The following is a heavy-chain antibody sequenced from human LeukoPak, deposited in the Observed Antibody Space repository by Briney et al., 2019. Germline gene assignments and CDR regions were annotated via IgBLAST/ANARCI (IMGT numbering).Heavy chain of an antibody. D-gene: IGHD3-3*01. Sequence: GGSLRLSCAASGFTFSSYSMTWIRQAPGKGLEWISSMSSGGTYIYYADSVRGRFTISRDNAKNSLYLLMSSLRAEDTAVYYCARDRPTGASRLFVVQWGQGTLVTVSS. CDR3: ARDRPTGASRLFVVQ. CDR1: GFTFSSYS. J-gene: IGHJ4*02. V-gene: IGHV3-21*01. CDR2: MSSGGTYI.